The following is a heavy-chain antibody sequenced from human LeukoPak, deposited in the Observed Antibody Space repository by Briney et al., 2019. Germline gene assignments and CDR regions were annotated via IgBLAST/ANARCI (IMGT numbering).Heavy chain of an antibody. V-gene: IGHV4-59*01. J-gene: IGHJ6*02. CDR2: IYYSGST. CDR1: GGSISSYY. Sequence: SETLSLTCTVSGGSISSYYWSWIRQPPGKGLEWIGYIYYSGSTNYNPSLKSRVTISVDTSKNQFSLKLSSVAAADTAVYYCARAGGVPAALVYYGMDVWGQGTTVTVSS. CDR3: ARAGGVPAALVYYGMDV. D-gene: IGHD2-2*01.